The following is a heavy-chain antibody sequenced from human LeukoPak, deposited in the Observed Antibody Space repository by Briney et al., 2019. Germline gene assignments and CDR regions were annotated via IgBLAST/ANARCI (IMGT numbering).Heavy chain of an antibody. CDR1: GGTFSSYA. CDR3: ARRGSGSRNWFDP. CDR2: IIPIFGTA. J-gene: IGHJ5*02. Sequence: SVKVSCKASGGTFSSYAISWVRQAPGQGLEWMGGIIPIFGTANYAQKFQGRVTMTTDTSMSTAYMELRSLRSDDSAVYYCARRGSGSRNWFDPWGQGTLVTVSS. V-gene: IGHV1-69*05. D-gene: IGHD1-26*01.